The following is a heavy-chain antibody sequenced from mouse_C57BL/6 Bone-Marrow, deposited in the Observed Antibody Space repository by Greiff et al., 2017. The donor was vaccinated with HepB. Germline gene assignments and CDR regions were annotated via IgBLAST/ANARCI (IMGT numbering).Heavy chain of an antibody. CDR3: ARFYYDYAGYYYAMDY. J-gene: IGHJ4*01. V-gene: IGHV1-18*01. CDR1: GYTFTDYN. CDR2: INPNNGGT. Sequence: EVKLQQSGPELVKPGASVKIPCKASGYTFTDYNMDWVKQSHGKSLEWIGDINPNNGGTIYNQKFKGKATLTVDKSSSTAYMELRSLTSEDTAVYYCARFYYDYAGYYYAMDYWGQGTSVTVSS. D-gene: IGHD2-4*01.